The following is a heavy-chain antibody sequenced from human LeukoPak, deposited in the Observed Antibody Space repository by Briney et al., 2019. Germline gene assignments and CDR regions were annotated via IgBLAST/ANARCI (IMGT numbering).Heavy chain of an antibody. J-gene: IGHJ4*02. Sequence: AETLSLTCTVSGASFSSFYWTWIRQPAGKGREWIGRINPSATTNYTPSLKSRATTSVDTSKTQFPLRLSSVTAADTAVYFCARGVVEWFFFNWGQGTLVTVSS. V-gene: IGHV4-4*07. CDR3: ARGVVEWFFFN. CDR2: INPSATT. D-gene: IGHD3-3*01. CDR1: GASFSSFY.